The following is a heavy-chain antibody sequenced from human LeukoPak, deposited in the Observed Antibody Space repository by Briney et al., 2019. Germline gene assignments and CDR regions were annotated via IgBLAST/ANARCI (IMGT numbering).Heavy chain of an antibody. CDR1: GFTFSSYW. D-gene: IGHD1-26*01. V-gene: IGHV3-7*01. CDR3: ARDHLVDIVGSIDY. CDR2: IKQDGSEK. J-gene: IGHJ4*02. Sequence: PGGSLRLSCAASGFTFSSYWMSWVRQAPGKGLEWVANIKQDGSEKYYVDSVKGRFTISRDNAKNSLYLQMNSLRAEDTAVYYCARDHLVDIVGSIDYWGQGTLVTVSS.